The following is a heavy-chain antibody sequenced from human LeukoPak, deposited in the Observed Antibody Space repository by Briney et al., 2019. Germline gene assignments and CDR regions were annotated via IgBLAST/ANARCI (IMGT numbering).Heavy chain of an antibody. D-gene: IGHD5-24*01. Sequence: ASVKVSCKASGYTFTSYDINWVRQATGQGLEWMGWMNPNSGSTGYAQKFQGRVTMTRNTSISTAYMELSSLRSEDTAVYYWARGPEMGYELGIDYWGQGTLVTVSS. CDR3: ARGPEMGYELGIDY. J-gene: IGHJ4*02. CDR1: GYTFTSYD. CDR2: MNPNSGST. V-gene: IGHV1-8*01.